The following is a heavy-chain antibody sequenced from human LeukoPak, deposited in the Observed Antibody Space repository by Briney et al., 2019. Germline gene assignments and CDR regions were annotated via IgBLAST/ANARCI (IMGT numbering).Heavy chain of an antibody. Sequence: PSETLSLTCTVSGASISSAYYWIWIRQPPGRGLEWIGYIYYTGTTYYNPSLKSRVTISVDTSTNQFSLRLSSVTASDTAVYYCARDSYNYGSGSFDYWGQGTLVTVSS. J-gene: IGHJ4*02. CDR1: GASISSAYY. D-gene: IGHD5-18*01. CDR3: ARDSYNYGSGSFDY. V-gene: IGHV4-30-4*01. CDR2: IYYTGTT.